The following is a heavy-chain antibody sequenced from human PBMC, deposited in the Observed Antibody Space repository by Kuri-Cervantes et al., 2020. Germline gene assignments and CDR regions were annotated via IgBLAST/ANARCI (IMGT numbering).Heavy chain of an antibody. CDR3: AGVSGRGDLKDIVVVVAARLFAQDAFGI. D-gene: IGHD2-15*01. CDR2: INPNSGGT. V-gene: IGHV1-2*02. J-gene: IGHJ3*02. Sequence: ASVKVSCKASAYTFTGYYMHWVRQAPGQGLEWMGWINPNSGGTNYAQKFQGRVTMTRDTSVSTAYMERSSLRSEDTAVYYCAGVSGRGDLKDIVVVVAARLFAQDAFGIWGQGTMVTVSS. CDR1: AYTFTGYY.